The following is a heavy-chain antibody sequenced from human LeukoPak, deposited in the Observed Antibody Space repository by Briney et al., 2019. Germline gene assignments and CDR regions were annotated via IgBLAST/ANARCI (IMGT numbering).Heavy chain of an antibody. CDR1: GFTFSSYA. CDR3: ARPMVRGVIITALDY. D-gene: IGHD3-10*01. CDR2: IWYDGSNK. J-gene: IGHJ4*02. Sequence: GGSLRLSCAASGFTFSSYAMHWVRQAPGKGLEWVAVIWYDGSNKYYADSVKGRFTISRDNSKNTLYLQMNSLRAEDTAVYYCARPMVRGVIITALDYWGQGTLVTVSS. V-gene: IGHV3-33*08.